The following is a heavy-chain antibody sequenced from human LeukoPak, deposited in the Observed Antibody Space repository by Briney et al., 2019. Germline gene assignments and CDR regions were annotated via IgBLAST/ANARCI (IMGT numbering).Heavy chain of an antibody. CDR3: ARSPQFYGSGKGMDV. V-gene: IGHV5-51*01. CDR2: IHPGDSDT. Sequence: GESLKISCKGSGYSFTSYWIGWVRQMPGKGLEWMGIIHPGDSDTKYSPSFQGQVTMSADKSISTAYLQWSSLKASDTAIYCARSPQFYGSGKGMDVWGQGTTVTVSS. J-gene: IGHJ6*02. CDR1: GYSFTSYW. D-gene: IGHD3-10*01.